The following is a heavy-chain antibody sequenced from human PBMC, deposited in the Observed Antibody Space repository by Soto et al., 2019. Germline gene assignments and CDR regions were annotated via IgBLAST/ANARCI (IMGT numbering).Heavy chain of an antibody. V-gene: IGHV1-2*04. D-gene: IGHD2-15*01. Sequence: ASVKVSCKASGYTFTGYYMHWVRQAPGQGLEWMGWINPNSGGTNYAQKFQGWVTMTRDTSIGTAYMELSRLRSDDTAVYYCARERVGCSGGSCYWDAFDIWGQGTMVTVSS. CDR3: ARERVGCSGGSCYWDAFDI. CDR2: INPNSGGT. CDR1: GYTFTGYY. J-gene: IGHJ3*02.